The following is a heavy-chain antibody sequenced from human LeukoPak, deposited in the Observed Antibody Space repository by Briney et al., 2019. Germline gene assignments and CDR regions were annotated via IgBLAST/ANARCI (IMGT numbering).Heavy chain of an antibody. CDR3: ARGPFDYYDRTQTYMDV. V-gene: IGHV1-2*02. Sequence: ASVKVSCKASGYTFTGYYMHWVRQAPGQGLEWMGWINPNSGGTNYAQKFQGRVTMTRDTSISTAYMELSRLRSDDTAVYYCARGPFDYYDRTQTYMDVWGKGTTVTVS. D-gene: IGHD3-22*01. CDR2: INPNSGGT. J-gene: IGHJ6*03. CDR1: GYTFTGYY.